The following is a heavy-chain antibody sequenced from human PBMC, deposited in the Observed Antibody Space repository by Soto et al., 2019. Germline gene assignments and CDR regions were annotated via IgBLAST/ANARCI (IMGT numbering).Heavy chain of an antibody. CDR2: IYYSGST. CDR1: DGSISSVGYY. CDR3: AREGNGIAVVGVERGAQTKNAFDF. J-gene: IGHJ3*01. Sequence: PSELMCLTCTVSDGSISSVGYYWSWIRQHPGKDLERIGYIYYSGSTYYNPSLKSRVTMSVDPSKNQFSLKLSSVTAADTAVYYGAREGNGIAVVGVERGAQTKNAFDFWGKGTMVTV. D-gene: IGHD6-19*01. V-gene: IGHV4-31*03.